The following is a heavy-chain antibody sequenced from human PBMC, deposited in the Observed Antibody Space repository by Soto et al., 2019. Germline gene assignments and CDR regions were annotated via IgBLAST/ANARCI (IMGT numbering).Heavy chain of an antibody. CDR2: IKQGGSDK. Sequence: EVQLVESGGGLVQPGGSLRLSCAASGFSFSNYWMSWVRQAPGKGLEWVATIKQGGSDKYYVDSVRGRFTISSDNAKKWLDLRMNTLRAEDRAVYYWVRGALQGLWDYLDYWGQGTLFTFSS. D-gene: IGHD3-16*01. CDR3: VRGALQGLWDYLDY. CDR1: GFSFSNYW. J-gene: IGHJ4*02. V-gene: IGHV3-7*01.